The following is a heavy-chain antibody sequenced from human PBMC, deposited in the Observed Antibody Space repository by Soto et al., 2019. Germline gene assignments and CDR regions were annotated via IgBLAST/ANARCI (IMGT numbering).Heavy chain of an antibody. CDR2: IYYTGDT. CDR3: AREDINESFFDY. Sequence: ASETLSLTCSVSGGYISSGGNYWSWIRQHPGKGLEWIGYIYYTGDTNYNPSLKGRVSISADMSENRFSLRLTSVTAADTAVYYCAREDINESFFDYWGQGLLVTVSS. V-gene: IGHV4-31*03. D-gene: IGHD2-8*01. CDR1: GGYISSGGNY. J-gene: IGHJ4*02.